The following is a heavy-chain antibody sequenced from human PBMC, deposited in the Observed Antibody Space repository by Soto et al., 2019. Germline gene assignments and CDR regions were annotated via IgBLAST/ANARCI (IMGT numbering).Heavy chain of an antibody. CDR1: GNSFTTYW. V-gene: IGHV5-10-1*01. J-gene: IGHJ5*02. D-gene: IGHD3-16*02. CDR3: ARHAVITSGGIIVSNWFDP. CDR2: IDPNDSYT. Sequence: GEPLKISGEGSGNSFTTYWFSWVRQLPGKGLKWMGRIDPNDSYTNYSAAFQGHVTFSADKSISTAFLQWSSLKASDTAMYFCARHAVITSGGIIVSNWFDPWGQGTPVTVSS.